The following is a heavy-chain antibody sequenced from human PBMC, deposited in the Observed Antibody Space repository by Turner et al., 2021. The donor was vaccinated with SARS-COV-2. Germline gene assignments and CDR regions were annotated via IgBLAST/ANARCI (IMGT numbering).Heavy chain of an antibody. CDR2: ISSSSSYI. CDR1: GFTFSNFA. D-gene: IGHD1-26*01. V-gene: IGHV3-21*01. Sequence: EVQLLESGGGLLQPGGSLRLSCAASGFTFSNFAMTWVRQAPGRGLEWVSAISSSSSYIYYADSVKGRFTISRDNAKNSLYLQMNSLRAEDTAVYYCARDLRSGSFPYWGQGTLVTVSS. J-gene: IGHJ4*02. CDR3: ARDLRSGSFPY.